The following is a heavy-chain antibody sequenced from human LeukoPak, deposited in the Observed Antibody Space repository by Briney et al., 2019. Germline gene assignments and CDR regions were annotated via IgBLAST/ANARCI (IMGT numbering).Heavy chain of an antibody. D-gene: IGHD3-22*01. J-gene: IGHJ4*02. V-gene: IGHV3-9*01. CDR1: GFTFGDYG. CDR3: ARVLVVIDY. Sequence: GRSLRLSCAGSGFTFGDYGMHWVRQAPGKGVEWVSGISWDSVNKGYADSVKGRFTISRDNSKNTLYLQMNSLRAEDTAVYYCARVLVVIDYWGRGTLVTVSS. CDR2: ISWDSVNK.